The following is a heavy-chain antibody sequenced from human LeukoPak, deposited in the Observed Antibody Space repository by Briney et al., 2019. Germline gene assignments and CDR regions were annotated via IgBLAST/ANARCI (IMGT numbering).Heavy chain of an antibody. CDR1: GFTFSSYS. V-gene: IGHV3-21*01. CDR3: ARGPLSSGSYYYYGMDV. D-gene: IGHD3-10*01. J-gene: IGHJ6*02. Sequence: GGSLRLSCAASGFTFSSYSMNWVRQAPGKGLEWVSSISSSSSYIYYADSVKGRFTISRDNAKNSLYLQMNSLRAEDTAVYYCARGPLSSGSYYYYGMDVWGQGTTVNVSS. CDR2: ISSSSSYI.